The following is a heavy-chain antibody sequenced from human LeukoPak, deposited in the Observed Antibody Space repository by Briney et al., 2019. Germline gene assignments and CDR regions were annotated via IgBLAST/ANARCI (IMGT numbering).Heavy chain of an antibody. V-gene: IGHV4-59*01. CDR3: AGAAPGIEKIWLLDL. Sequence: PSETLSLTCTVSGGSISSYYWSWIRQPPDEGLEWIGYIYYSGSTNYNPSLKSRVTISVDTSKSQFSLKLSSVTTADTAVYYCAGAAPGIEKIWLLDLWGRGTLVTVSS. CDR2: IYYSGST. D-gene: IGHD6-13*01. CDR1: GGSISSYY. J-gene: IGHJ2*01.